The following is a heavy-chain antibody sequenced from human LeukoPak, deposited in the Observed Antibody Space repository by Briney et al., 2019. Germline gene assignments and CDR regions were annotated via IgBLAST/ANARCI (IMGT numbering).Heavy chain of an antibody. J-gene: IGHJ4*02. CDR3: ARGGETGDVFDY. CDR1: GGSISSHY. V-gene: IGHV4-59*11. Sequence: SETLSLTCTVSGGSISSHYWSWIRQPPGKGLEWIGYIYYSGSTNYNPSLKSRVTISVDTSKNQFSLKLSSVTAADTAVYYCARGGETGDVFDYWGQGTLVTVSS. CDR2: IYYSGST. D-gene: IGHD7-27*01.